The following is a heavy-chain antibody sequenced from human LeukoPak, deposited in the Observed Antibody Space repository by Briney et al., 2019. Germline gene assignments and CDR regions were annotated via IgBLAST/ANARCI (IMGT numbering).Heavy chain of an antibody. CDR1: GFTFSSYA. CDR3: AKDGEALRYFDWFLSWFDP. J-gene: IGHJ5*02. V-gene: IGHV3-23*01. D-gene: IGHD3-9*01. Sequence: PGGSLRLSCAASGFTFSSYAMSWVRQAPEKGLEGVAAISGSGGSTYYADSVKGRFTISRDNSKNTLYLQMNSLRAEDTAVYYCAKDGEALRYFDWFLSWFDPWGQGTLVTVSS. CDR2: ISGSGGST.